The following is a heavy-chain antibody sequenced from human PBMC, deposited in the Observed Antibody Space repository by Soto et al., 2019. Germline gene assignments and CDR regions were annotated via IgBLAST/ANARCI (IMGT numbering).Heavy chain of an antibody. J-gene: IGHJ4*02. D-gene: IGHD2-15*01. V-gene: IGHV4-59*12. CDR3: ARDKGRSPLDY. CDR2: ISYSGST. Sequence: SETLALTCTVYGGCISSYFWSWIRQPPGKGLEWIGYISYSGSTSYNPSLRSRLIISLYLQMNSLRAEDTAVYYCARDKGRSPLDYWGQGTLVTVSS. CDR1: GGCISSYF.